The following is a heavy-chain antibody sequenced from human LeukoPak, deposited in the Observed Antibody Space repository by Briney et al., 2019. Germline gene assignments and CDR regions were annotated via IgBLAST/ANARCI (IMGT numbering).Heavy chain of an antibody. CDR2: IIPIFGTA. J-gene: IGHJ6*03. V-gene: IGHV1-69*06. CDR1: GGTFSSYA. D-gene: IGHD1-26*01. CDR3: ARGSGSYYYYYMDV. Sequence: SVKVSCKASGGTFSSYAISWVRQAPGQGLEWMGGIIPIFGTANYAQEFQGRVTITADKSTSTAYMELSSLRSEDTAVYYCARGSGSYYYYYMDVWGKGTTVTISS.